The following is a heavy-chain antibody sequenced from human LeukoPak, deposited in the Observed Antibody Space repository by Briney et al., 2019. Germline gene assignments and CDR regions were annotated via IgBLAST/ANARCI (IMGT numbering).Heavy chain of an antibody. CDR2: IIPILGTA. V-gene: IGHV1-69*10. Sequence: SVKVSCKASGGTFSSYAISWGRQAPGQGLEWMGGIIPILGTANYAQKFQGRVTITADKSTSTAYMELSSLRSEDTAVYYCARDQNGPFYSSGWYRAVGGSNAFDIWGQGTMVTVSS. D-gene: IGHD6-19*01. CDR3: ARDQNGPFYSSGWYRAVGGSNAFDI. J-gene: IGHJ3*02. CDR1: GGTFSSYA.